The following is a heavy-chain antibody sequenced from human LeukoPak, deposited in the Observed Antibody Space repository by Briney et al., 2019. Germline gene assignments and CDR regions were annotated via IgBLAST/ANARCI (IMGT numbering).Heavy chain of an antibody. CDR1: GFSVRSYC. CDR3: ARDRLVVVPAANWFDP. Sequence: GGSLRLSCAASGFSVRSYCMTWVRQAPGGGLEWVSRINTDGSSPTYAASVKGRFTISRDNAKNTLYLQMNSLRAEDTAVYYCARDRLVVVPAANWFDPWGQGTLVTVSS. D-gene: IGHD2-2*01. CDR2: INTDGSSP. J-gene: IGHJ5*02. V-gene: IGHV3-74*01.